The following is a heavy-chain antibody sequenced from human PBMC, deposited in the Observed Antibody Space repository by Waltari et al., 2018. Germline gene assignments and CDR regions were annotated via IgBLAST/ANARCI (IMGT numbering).Heavy chain of an antibody. J-gene: IGHJ3*02. Sequence: EVQLVQSGAEVKKPGESLKISCKGSGYSFTSYWIGRVRQMPGKGLEWMGIIYPGDSDTRYSPSFQGQVTISADKSISTAYLQWSSLKASDTAMYYCARRWELVPDYDAFDIWGQGTMVTVSS. CDR1: GYSFTSYW. D-gene: IGHD1-26*01. CDR2: IYPGDSDT. V-gene: IGHV5-51*01. CDR3: ARRWELVPDYDAFDI.